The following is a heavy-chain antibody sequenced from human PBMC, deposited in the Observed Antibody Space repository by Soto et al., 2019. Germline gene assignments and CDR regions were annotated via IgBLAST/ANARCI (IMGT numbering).Heavy chain of an antibody. Sequence: GASVKVSCKASGYTFTSYYMHWVRQAPGQGLEWMGIINPSGGSTSYAQKFQGRVTMTRDTSTSTVCMELSSLRSEDTAVYYCAREKPSGLLPDYFDYSGQGTLVTVSS. V-gene: IGHV1-46*01. CDR3: AREKPSGLLPDYFDY. CDR1: GYTFTSYY. CDR2: INPSGGST. D-gene: IGHD3-10*01. J-gene: IGHJ4*02.